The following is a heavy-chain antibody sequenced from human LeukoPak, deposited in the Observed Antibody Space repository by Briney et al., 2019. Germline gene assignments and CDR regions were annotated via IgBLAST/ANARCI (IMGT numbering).Heavy chain of an antibody. Sequence: GGSLRLSCAASGFMFDDNGMNWVRQAPGKGLEWVAGLNWNGDKTGYADSVKGRFIVSRDNRKNSLHLQMNSLRAEDTALYYCAREGATGDQDAFDLWGQGTMVIVSS. J-gene: IGHJ3*01. CDR3: AREGATGDQDAFDL. CDR2: LNWNGDKT. D-gene: IGHD7-27*01. CDR1: GFMFDDNG. V-gene: IGHV3-20*04.